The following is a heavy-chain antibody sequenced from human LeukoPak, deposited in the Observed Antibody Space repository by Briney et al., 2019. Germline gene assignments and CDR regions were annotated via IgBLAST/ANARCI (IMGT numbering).Heavy chain of an antibody. V-gene: IGHV1-18*04. CDR3: ARDDYGGNSRY. J-gene: IGHJ4*02. Sequence: ASVRVSCKASGYIFTGYYMHWVRQAPGQGLEWMGWISAYNGNTNYAQKLQGRVTMTTDTSTSTAYMELRSLRSDDTAVYYCARDDYGGNSRYWGQGTLVTVSS. CDR1: GYIFTGYY. CDR2: ISAYNGNT. D-gene: IGHD4-23*01.